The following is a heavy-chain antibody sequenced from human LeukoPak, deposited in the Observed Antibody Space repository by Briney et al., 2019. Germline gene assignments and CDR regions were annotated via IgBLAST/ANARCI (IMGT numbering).Heavy chain of an antibody. D-gene: IGHD6-19*01. V-gene: IGHV4-38-2*01. CDR3: ARREVVAGIGAFDI. Sequence: SETLSLTCAVSSYSISSGYYWGWIRQPPGNGLEWIGSFYHSGSTYYNPSLKSRVTISVDTSKNQFSLKLSSVTAADTAVYYCARREVVAGIGAFDIWGQGTMVTVSS. CDR2: FYHSGST. CDR1: SYSISSGYY. J-gene: IGHJ3*02.